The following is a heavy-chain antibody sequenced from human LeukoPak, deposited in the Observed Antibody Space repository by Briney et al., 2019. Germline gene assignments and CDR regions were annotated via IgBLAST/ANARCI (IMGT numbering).Heavy chain of an antibody. V-gene: IGHV3-21*01. CDR2: ISSSGSSI. Sequence: GGSLRLSCAASGFSFSSSTMNWVRQAPGRGLEWVSSISSSGSSIYYADSVKGRFTISRDNAKNSLYLQINSLRAEDTAVYYCAKSSGSSCYRCAFDIWGQGTMVTVSS. D-gene: IGHD2-2*01. J-gene: IGHJ3*02. CDR1: GFSFSSST. CDR3: AKSSGSSCYRCAFDI.